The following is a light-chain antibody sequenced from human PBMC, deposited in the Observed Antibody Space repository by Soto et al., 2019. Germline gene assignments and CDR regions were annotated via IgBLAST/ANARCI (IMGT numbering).Light chain of an antibody. Sequence: DVQMTQSPSSLPASVGDRVTFTCRASHGINNYLNWYQQRPGKAPKLLIHAASSLQGGVPLRFSGSGSGTDFTLTISSLQAEDFATYYCQQTYSIPITFGQGTRLE. CDR2: AAS. CDR1: HGINNY. J-gene: IGKJ5*01. CDR3: QQTYSIPIT. V-gene: IGKV1-39*01.